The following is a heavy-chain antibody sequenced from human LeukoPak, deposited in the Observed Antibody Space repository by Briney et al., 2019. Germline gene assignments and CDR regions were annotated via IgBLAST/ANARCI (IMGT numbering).Heavy chain of an antibody. CDR2: ITSSSNL. J-gene: IGHJ4*02. CDR3: AKRDVLGGWYHDY. CDR1: GFTFSRCA. Sequence: PGGSLRLSCAASGFTFSRCAMSWVRQAPGKGLQWVSSITSSSNLYYSDSVRGRFSISRDNSKNTLYLQMNNLRAEDTAVYYCAKRDVLGGWYHDYRGQGTLVTVSS. V-gene: IGHV3-23*01. D-gene: IGHD6-19*01.